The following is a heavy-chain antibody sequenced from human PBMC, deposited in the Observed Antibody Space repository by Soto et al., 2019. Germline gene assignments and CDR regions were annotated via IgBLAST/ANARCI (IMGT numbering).Heavy chain of an antibody. D-gene: IGHD3-3*01. CDR3: ARVGSDFWSGYHQIDY. J-gene: IGHJ4*02. CDR1: GFTFSSYG. CDR2: IWYDGSNK. V-gene: IGHV3-33*01. Sequence: QVQLVESGGGVVQPGRSLRLSCAASGFTFSSYGMHWVRQAPGKGLEWVAVIWYDGSNKYYADSVKGRFTISRDNSKNTLYLQMNRLRAEDTAVYYCARVGSDFWSGYHQIDYWGQGTLVTVSS.